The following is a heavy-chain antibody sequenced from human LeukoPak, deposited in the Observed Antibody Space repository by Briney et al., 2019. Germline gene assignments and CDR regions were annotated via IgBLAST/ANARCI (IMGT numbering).Heavy chain of an antibody. V-gene: IGHV3-7*01. CDR1: GFTFSSYW. CDR2: IKQDGSEK. J-gene: IGHJ6*02. CDR3: ARESVVVVAATSIYGMDV. D-gene: IGHD2-15*01. Sequence: GSLRLSCAASGFTFSSYWMSWVRQAPGKGLEWVANIKQDGSEKYYVDSVKGRFTISRDDAKNSLYLQMNSLRAEDTAVYYCARESVVVVAATSIYGMDVWGQGTTVTVSS.